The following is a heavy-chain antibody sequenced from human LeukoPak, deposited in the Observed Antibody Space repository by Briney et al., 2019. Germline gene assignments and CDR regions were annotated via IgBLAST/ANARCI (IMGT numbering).Heavy chain of an antibody. CDR3: AKPHCSTTSCYTPSYNYYYMDV. J-gene: IGHJ6*03. Sequence: GGSLRLSCAASGFTFSSYGIHWVRQAPGKGLEWVAFIRYDVSNKYYADSVKGRFTISRDNSKNTLYLQMNSLRAEDTAVYYCAKPHCSTTSCYTPSYNYYYMDVWGKGTTVTVSS. CDR1: GFTFSSYG. CDR2: IRYDVSNK. D-gene: IGHD2-2*02. V-gene: IGHV3-30*02.